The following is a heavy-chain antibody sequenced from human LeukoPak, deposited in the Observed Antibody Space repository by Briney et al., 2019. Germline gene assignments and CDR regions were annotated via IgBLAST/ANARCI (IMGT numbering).Heavy chain of an antibody. CDR1: GYSFSNNW. CDR2: IYPGDSQT. V-gene: IGHV5-51*01. D-gene: IGHD1-26*01. CDR3: ARLSAGSHFHLDS. J-gene: IGHJ4*02. Sequence: GASLKISCKGSGYSFSNNWIGWVRQMPGKGLEWMGIIYPGDSQTRYSPSFQGQVTISADKSISTAYLQWSSLKASDIAMYYCARLSAGSHFHLDSWGQGTLVTVSS.